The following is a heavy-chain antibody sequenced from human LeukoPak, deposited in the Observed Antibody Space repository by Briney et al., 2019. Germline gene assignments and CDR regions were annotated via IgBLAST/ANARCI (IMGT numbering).Heavy chain of an antibody. V-gene: IGHV3-23*01. CDR3: AKDGDQQLVNPIKDGPFFRWGRHYHFDY. J-gene: IGHJ4*02. Sequence: PGGSLRLSCAASGFTFSSYAMSWVRQAPGKGLEWVSAISGSGGSTYYADSVKGRFTISRDNSKNTLYLQMNSLRAEDTAVYYCAKDGDQQLVNPIKDGPFFRWGRHYHFDYWGQGTLVTVSS. CDR2: ISGSGGST. CDR1: GFTFSSYA. D-gene: IGHD6-13*01.